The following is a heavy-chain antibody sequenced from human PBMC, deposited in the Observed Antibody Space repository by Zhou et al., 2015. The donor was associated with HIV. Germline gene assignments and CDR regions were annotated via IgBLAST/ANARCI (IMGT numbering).Heavy chain of an antibody. CDR1: GFAFRGYS. CDR2: IGADAVTT. CDR3: AREIKFAHWFFDL. Sequence: QVQVVESGGGVVQPGRSLRLSCEDSGFAFRGYSVHWVRQAPGKGLEWVAVIGADAVTTYYAPSVAGRFSLSRDNSENTMYLQMNSLRPEDTAVYFCAREIKFAHWFFDLWGRGTQVTVSS. J-gene: IGHJ2*01. V-gene: IGHV3-30-3*01.